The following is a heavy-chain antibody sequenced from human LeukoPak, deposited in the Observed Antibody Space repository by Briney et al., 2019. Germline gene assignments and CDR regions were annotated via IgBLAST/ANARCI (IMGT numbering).Heavy chain of an antibody. V-gene: IGHV3-11*01. J-gene: IGHJ4*02. CDR3: ARSVAGTFYFDY. D-gene: IGHD6-19*01. Sequence: PGGSLRLSCAASEFTFSDYYMSWIRQAPGKGLEWVSCISSSGSTIYYADSVKGRFTISRDNAKNSLYLQMNSLRAEDTAVYYCARSVAGTFYFDYWGQGTLVTVSS. CDR2: ISSSGSTI. CDR1: EFTFSDYY.